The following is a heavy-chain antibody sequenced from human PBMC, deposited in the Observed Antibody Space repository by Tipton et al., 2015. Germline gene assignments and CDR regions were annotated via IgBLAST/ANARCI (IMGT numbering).Heavy chain of an antibody. CDR2: IKHDGSER. J-gene: IGHJ5*02. D-gene: IGHD3-3*01. V-gene: IGHV3-7*01. CDR1: GFTFSTYW. CDR3: ARQTFWSGYYLEGWFDP. Sequence: GSLRLSCAASGFTFSTYWMTWVRQAPGKGLEWVANIKHDGSERKYVDSLKGRFTISRDNAKNSLYLQMNSLRAEDTAVYYCARQTFWSGYYLEGWFDPWGQGTLVTVSS.